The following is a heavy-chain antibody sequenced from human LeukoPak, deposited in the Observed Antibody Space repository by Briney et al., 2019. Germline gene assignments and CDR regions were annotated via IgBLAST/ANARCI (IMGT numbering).Heavy chain of an antibody. V-gene: IGHV6-1*01. Sequence: SQTLSLTCAISGDSVSSNSAAWNWIRQSPSRGPEWLGRTYYRSKWYNDYAVSVQSRITINPDTSKNQFSLQLNSVTPEDTAVYYCARALPSAGKHIEGPWGQGTLVTVSS. CDR2: TYYRSKWYN. CDR1: GDSVSSNSAA. D-gene: IGHD2-21*01. J-gene: IGHJ5*02. CDR3: ARALPSAGKHIEGP.